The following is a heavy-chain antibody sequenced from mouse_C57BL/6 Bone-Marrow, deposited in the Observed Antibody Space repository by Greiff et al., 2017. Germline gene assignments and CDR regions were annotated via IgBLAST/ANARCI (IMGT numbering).Heavy chain of an antibody. CDR3: ARPWVFAY. Sequence: QVQLQQSGAELARPGASVKLSCKASGYTFTSYGISWVKQRTGQGLEWIGEIYPRSGNTYYNEKIKGKATLTADKSSRTAYMELRSLTSEDSAVYFCARPWVFAYWGQGTLVTVSA. V-gene: IGHV1-81*01. CDR2: IYPRSGNT. J-gene: IGHJ3*01. CDR1: GYTFTSYG.